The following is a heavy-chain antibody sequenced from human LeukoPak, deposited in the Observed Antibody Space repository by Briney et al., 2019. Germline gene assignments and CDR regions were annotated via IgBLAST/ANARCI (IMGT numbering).Heavy chain of an antibody. CDR1: GFTFSSYA. Sequence: GGSLRLSCAASGFTFSSYAMSWVRQAPGKGLEWVSAISGSGGSTYYADSVKGRFTISRDNSKNTLYLQMNSLRAEDTAVYYCAEDGVDGYNSPRYYYYGMDVWGQGTTVTVSS. CDR3: AEDGVDGYNSPRYYYYGMDV. D-gene: IGHD5-24*01. CDR2: ISGSGGST. V-gene: IGHV3-23*01. J-gene: IGHJ6*02.